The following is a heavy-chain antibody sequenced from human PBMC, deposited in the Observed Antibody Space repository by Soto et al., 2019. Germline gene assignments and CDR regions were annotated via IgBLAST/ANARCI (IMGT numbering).Heavy chain of an antibody. Sequence: QVQLVQSGAEVKKPGSSVKVSCKASGGTFSNYAISWVRQAPGQGLEWMGGIIPIFGTPNYSQRFQGRVSITADESTSTAYMDLTRLRSEDTAIYYCASSSSSADTHFDSWGQGTLVTVSS. D-gene: IGHD6-6*01. V-gene: IGHV1-69*01. CDR3: ASSSSSADTHFDS. CDR1: GGTFSNYA. CDR2: IIPIFGTP. J-gene: IGHJ4*02.